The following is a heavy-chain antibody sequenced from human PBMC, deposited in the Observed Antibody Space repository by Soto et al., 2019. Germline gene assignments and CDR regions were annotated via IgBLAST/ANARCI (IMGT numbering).Heavy chain of an antibody. CDR3: ARSNWNDVSYFDY. CDR1: GGTFSSYA. D-gene: IGHD1-1*01. J-gene: IGHJ4*02. V-gene: IGHV1-46*03. CDR2: INPSGGST. Sequence: ASVKVSCKASGGTFSSYAISWVRQAPGQGLEWVGLINPSGGSTTYARKFQGRVTMTRDTSTSTVYMELSSLRSEDTAVYFCARSNWNDVSYFDYWGQGTLVTVSS.